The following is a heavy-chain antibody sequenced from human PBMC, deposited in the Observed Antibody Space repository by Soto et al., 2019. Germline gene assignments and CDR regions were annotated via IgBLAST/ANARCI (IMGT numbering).Heavy chain of an antibody. CDR2: VYNSGST. CDR1: GGSINDFY. D-gene: IGHD6-13*01. CDR3: ARYRREAVAGYTLDN. J-gene: IGHJ4*02. Sequence: LSLTCTVSGGSINDFYWSWIRQPPGKGLEWIGYVYNSGSTNYNPSLKSRVTISEDTSKSQFSLKVNSMTAADTAVYYCARYRREAVAGYTLDNWGQGILVTVSS. V-gene: IGHV4-59*01.